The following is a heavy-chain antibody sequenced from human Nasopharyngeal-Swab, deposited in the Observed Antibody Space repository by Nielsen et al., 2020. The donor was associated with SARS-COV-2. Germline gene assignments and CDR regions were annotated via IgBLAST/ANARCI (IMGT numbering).Heavy chain of an antibody. CDR3: ASLGDSSGYYYRIDGYAHDAHDAFDI. J-gene: IGHJ3*02. CDR2: ISYDGSNK. Sequence: WIRQPPGKGPEWVEVISYDGSNKYYADSVKGRFTISRDNSKNTLYLQMNSLRAEDTAVYYCASLGDSSGYYYRIDGYAHDAHDAFDIWGQGTMVTVSS. V-gene: IGHV3-30-3*01. D-gene: IGHD3-22*01.